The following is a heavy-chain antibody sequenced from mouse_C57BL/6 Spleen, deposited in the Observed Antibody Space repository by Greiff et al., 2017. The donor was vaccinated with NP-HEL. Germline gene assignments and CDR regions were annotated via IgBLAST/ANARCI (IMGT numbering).Heavy chain of an antibody. CDR3: TPIYYDYDDDPSYAMDY. V-gene: IGHV14-1*01. D-gene: IGHD2-4*01. J-gene: IGHJ4*01. CDR2: IDPEDGDT. CDR1: GFNIKDYY. Sequence: EVKLQESGAELVRPGASVKLSCTASGFNIKDYYMHWVKQRPEQGLEWIGRIDPEDGDTEYAPKFQGKATMTADTSSNTAYLQLSSLTSEDTAVYYCTPIYYDYDDDPSYAMDYWGQGTSVTVSS.